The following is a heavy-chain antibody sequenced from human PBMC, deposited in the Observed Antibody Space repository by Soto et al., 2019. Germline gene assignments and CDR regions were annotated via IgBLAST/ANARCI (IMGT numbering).Heavy chain of an antibody. CDR1: GGSVSSGSYY. D-gene: IGHD6-19*01. Sequence: PWETLSLTCTDSGGSVSSGSYYWSWIRQPPGKGLEWIGYIYYSGSTNYNPSLKSRVTISVDTSKNQFSLKLSSVTAADTAVYYCARDYSSGPTIPLYYYGMDVWGQGTTVTVSS. CDR3: ARDYSSGPTIPLYYYGMDV. V-gene: IGHV4-61*01. J-gene: IGHJ6*02. CDR2: IYYSGST.